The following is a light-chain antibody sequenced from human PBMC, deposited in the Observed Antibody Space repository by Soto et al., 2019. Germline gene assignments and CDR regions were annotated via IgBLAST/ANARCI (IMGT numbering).Light chain of an antibody. CDR2: GAS. V-gene: IGKV3-20*01. CDR3: QQYGSSPPKYT. Sequence: EIVLTQSPGTLSLSPGERATLSCRASQSFSSRYLAWYQQKPGQAPRLLIYGASSRATGIPDRFSGSGSGTDFTLTSSRLEPEDFAVYYCQQYGSSPPKYTFGQGTKVEIK. J-gene: IGKJ2*01. CDR1: QSFSSRY.